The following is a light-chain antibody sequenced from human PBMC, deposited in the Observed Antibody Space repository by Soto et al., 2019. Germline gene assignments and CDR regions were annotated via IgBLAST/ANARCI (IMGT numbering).Light chain of an antibody. J-gene: IGKJ1*01. CDR1: QSVSSN. Sequence: EIVMTQSPATLSVSPGERATLSCRASQSVSSNLAWYQQKPGQAPRLLIYGASTRATGIPARFSGSGSGTEFTLTISSLQAEDFAVYYWQQYNNWPPWTVGQGLKVEIK. CDR3: QQYNNWPPWT. V-gene: IGKV3-15*01. CDR2: GAS.